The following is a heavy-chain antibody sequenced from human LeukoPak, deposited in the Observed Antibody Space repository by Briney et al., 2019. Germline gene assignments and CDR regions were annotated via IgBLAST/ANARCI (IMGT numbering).Heavy chain of an antibody. CDR3: AELGINMIGGV. CDR2: ISSSGSTI. Sequence: PGGSLRLSCAASGFTFSSYEMSWVRQARGKGLEWVPYISSSGSTIYYAHSVKGRFTIARDNAKNSLYLQMNSLRAEDTAVYYCAELGINMIGGVWGKGTTVTISS. J-gene: IGHJ6*04. D-gene: IGHD3-10*02. CDR1: GFTFSSYE. V-gene: IGHV3-48*03.